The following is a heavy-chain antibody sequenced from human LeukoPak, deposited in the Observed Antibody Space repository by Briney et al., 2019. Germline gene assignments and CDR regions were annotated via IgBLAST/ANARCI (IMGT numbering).Heavy chain of an antibody. D-gene: IGHD5-18*01. CDR1: GFTFSSYG. CDR2: IWYDGSNK. J-gene: IGHJ4*02. V-gene: IGHV3-33*01. CDR3: ARDRAMVVGSSWYYDY. Sequence: GGSLRLSCAASGFTFSSYGMHWVRQAPGKGLEWVSLIWYDGSNKYYADSVKGRFTISRDNSKNTLNLQMNSLRAGDTALYYCARDRAMVVGSSWYYDYWGQGTLVTVSS.